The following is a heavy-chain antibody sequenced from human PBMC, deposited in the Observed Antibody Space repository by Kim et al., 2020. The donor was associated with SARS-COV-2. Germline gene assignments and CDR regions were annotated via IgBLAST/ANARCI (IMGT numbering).Heavy chain of an antibody. D-gene: IGHD1-26*01. Sequence: YAQKFQGRVTITADESTSTAYMELSSLRSEDTAVYYCARVTRGSYAANDYWGQGTLVTVSS. CDR3: ARVTRGSYAANDY. V-gene: IGHV1-69*01. J-gene: IGHJ4*02.